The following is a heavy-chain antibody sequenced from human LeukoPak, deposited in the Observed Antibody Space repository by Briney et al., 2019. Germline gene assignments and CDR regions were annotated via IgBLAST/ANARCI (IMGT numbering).Heavy chain of an antibody. Sequence: GGSLRLSCAASGFTVSDNYMSWVRQAPGKGLEWVSVMYSRGDTYYADSVKGRFTFSRDISKNTLYLQMNSLRVEDTAMYYCARDAPQVPAAGVLASWGQGTLVIVSS. CDR2: MYSRGDT. J-gene: IGHJ5*02. D-gene: IGHD6-13*01. CDR3: ARDAPQVPAAGVLAS. CDR1: GFTVSDNY. V-gene: IGHV3-53*01.